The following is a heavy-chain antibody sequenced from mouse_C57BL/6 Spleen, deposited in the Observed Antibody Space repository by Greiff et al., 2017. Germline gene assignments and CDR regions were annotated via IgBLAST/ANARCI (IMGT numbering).Heavy chain of an antibody. CDR2: INPNNGGT. CDR3: AREGWVVATDY. D-gene: IGHD1-1*01. CDR1: GYTFTDYY. J-gene: IGHJ2*01. V-gene: IGHV1-26*01. Sequence: EVQLQQSGPELVKPGASVKISCKASGYTFTDYYMNWVKQSHGKSLEWIGDINPNNGGTSYNQKFKGKATLTVDKSSSTAYMELRSLTSEDSAVYYCAREGWVVATDYWGQGTTLTVSS.